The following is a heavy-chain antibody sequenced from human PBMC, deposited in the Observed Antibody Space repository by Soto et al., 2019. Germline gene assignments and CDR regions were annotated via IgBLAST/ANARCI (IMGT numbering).Heavy chain of an antibody. D-gene: IGHD6-13*01. CDR3: ARGATHGSSWYFWFDP. V-gene: IGHV1-69*01. CDR2: IIPLFGTT. CDR1: GGTFSTYP. J-gene: IGHJ5*02. Sequence: QGQMVQSGAEVRMPGSSVKVSCKASGGTFSTYPINWLRQAPGQGLEWMGGIIPLFGTTNYAQKFKGRVTITADESTSTAYMELSSLRAEDAAVYYCARGATHGSSWYFWFDPWGQGTLVTVSS.